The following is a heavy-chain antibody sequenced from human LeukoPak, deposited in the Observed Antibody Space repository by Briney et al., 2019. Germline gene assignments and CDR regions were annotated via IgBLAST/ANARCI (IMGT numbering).Heavy chain of an antibody. Sequence: GGSLRLSCAASGFTFNNYAMSWVRQAPGKGLEWVSFSGPGGATYYADSVKGRFSISRDNSKNSLYLQMNSLRAEDTAVYYCASFPDSWAQATLVSVIS. J-gene: IGHJ4*02. CDR1: GFTFNNYA. V-gene: IGHV3-23*01. CDR2: SGPGGAT. D-gene: IGHD1-14*01. CDR3: ASFPDS.